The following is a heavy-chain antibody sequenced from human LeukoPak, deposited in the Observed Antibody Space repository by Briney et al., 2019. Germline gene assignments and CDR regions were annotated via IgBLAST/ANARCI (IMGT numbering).Heavy chain of an antibody. V-gene: IGHV3-23*01. D-gene: IGHD6-13*01. CDR1: GFTFSNFA. CDR3: AKKVGTTAWYLGFDY. CDR2: ISGTGGAT. Sequence: PGGSLRLSCAASGFTFSNFAMSWVRQAPGKGLEWVSVISGTGGATYYADSVKGRFTISRDNSKNTLYLQLNSLRAEDTAMYYCAKKVGTTAWYLGFDYWGQGSLVTVSS. J-gene: IGHJ4*02.